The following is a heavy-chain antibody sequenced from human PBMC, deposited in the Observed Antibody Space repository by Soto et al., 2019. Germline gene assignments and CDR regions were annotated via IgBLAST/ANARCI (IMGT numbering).Heavy chain of an antibody. CDR2: ISTYNGNT. Sequence: QVQLVQSGAEVKKPVASVKVSCKASGYTFTSYGISWVRQAPGLGLEWMGWISTYNGNTNYAQKLQGRVTMTTDTSTSTAYMELRSLRSDDTAVYYCARSYYDFWSGKPPGGFDPWGQGTLVTVSS. D-gene: IGHD3-3*01. J-gene: IGHJ5*02. CDR3: ARSYYDFWSGKPPGGFDP. CDR1: GYTFTSYG. V-gene: IGHV1-18*04.